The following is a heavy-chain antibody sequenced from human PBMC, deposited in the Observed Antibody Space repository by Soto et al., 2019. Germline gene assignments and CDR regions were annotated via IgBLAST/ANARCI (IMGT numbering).Heavy chain of an antibody. V-gene: IGHV1-69*13. J-gene: IGHJ6*02. CDR1: GYTFTGYY. CDR2: IIPNFGTA. CDR3: ARGGDDYDILTGYPTVPYYYGMDV. D-gene: IGHD3-9*01. Sequence: ASVKVSCKASGYTFTGYYMHWVRQAPGQGLEWMGGIIPNFGTANYAQKFQGRVTITADESTSTAYMELSSLRSEDTAVYYCARGGDDYDILTGYPTVPYYYGMDVWGQGTTVTVSS.